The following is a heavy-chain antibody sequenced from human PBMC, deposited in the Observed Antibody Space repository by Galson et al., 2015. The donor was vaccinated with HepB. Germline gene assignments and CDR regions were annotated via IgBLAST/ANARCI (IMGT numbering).Heavy chain of an antibody. CDR2: IIPIFGTA. V-gene: IGHV1-69*01. CDR3: AREGFSGVYYYDSSGYYPDAFDI. Sequence: CKASGGTFSSYAISWVRQAPGQGLEWMGGIIPIFGTANYAQKFQGRVTITADESTSTAYMELSSLRSEDTAVYYCAREGFSGVYYYDSSGYYPDAFDIWGQGTMVTVSS. CDR1: GGTFSSYA. J-gene: IGHJ3*02. D-gene: IGHD3-22*01.